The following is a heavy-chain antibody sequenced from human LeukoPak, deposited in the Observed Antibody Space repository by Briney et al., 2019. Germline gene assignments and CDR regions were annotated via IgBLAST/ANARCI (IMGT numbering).Heavy chain of an antibody. CDR1: GGSFSGYY. J-gene: IGHJ4*02. Sequence: SETLSLTCAVYGGSFSGYYWSWIRQPPGKGLEWIGEINHSGSTNYNPSLKSRVTISVDTSKNQFSLKLSSVTAADTAVYYCAITSYGDYVSLWGQGTLVTVSS. CDR2: INHSGST. CDR3: AITSYGDYVSL. V-gene: IGHV4-34*01. D-gene: IGHD4-17*01.